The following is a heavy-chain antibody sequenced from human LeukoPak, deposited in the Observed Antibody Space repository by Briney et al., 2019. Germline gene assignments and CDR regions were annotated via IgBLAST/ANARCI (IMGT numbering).Heavy chain of an antibody. D-gene: IGHD3-22*01. Sequence: GGSLRLSCAASGFTFSSYSMNWVRQAPGKGLEWVSSISSSSSYIYYADSVKGRFTISRDNSKNTLYLQMNSLRAEDTAVYYCAKDPGYYYDSSGYYPWGQGTLVTVSS. CDR1: GFTFSSYS. V-gene: IGHV3-21*04. CDR3: AKDPGYYYDSSGYYP. J-gene: IGHJ5*02. CDR2: ISSSSSYI.